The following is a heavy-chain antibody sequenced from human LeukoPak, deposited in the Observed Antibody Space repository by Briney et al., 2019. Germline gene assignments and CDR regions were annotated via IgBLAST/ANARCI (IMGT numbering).Heavy chain of an antibody. CDR2: ILSSSSTI. CDR1: GFTFNTHS. D-gene: IGHD3-10*01. Sequence: GGSLRLSCAASGFTFNTHSMNWVRQAPGKGLEWVSYILSSSSTIYYADSVKGRSTISRDNAKNSLFLQMNSLRADDTAVYYCARAVGHGSGSPRMDVWGNGTTVTVSS. CDR3: ARAVGHGSGSPRMDV. V-gene: IGHV3-48*01. J-gene: IGHJ6*04.